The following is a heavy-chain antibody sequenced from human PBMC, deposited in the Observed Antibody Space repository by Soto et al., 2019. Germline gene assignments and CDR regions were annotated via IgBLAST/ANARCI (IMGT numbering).Heavy chain of an antibody. V-gene: IGHV3-11*01. CDR3: ATFRRYCSGGSCYVSSVNAFDI. CDR1: GFTFSDYY. CDR2: ISSSGSTI. Sequence: GGSLRLSCAASGFTFSDYYMSWIRQAPGKGLEWVSYISSSGSTIYYADSVKGRFTISRDNAKNSLYLQMNSLRAEDTAVYYCATFRRYCSGGSCYVSSVNAFDIWGQGQWSPSPQ. J-gene: IGHJ3*02. D-gene: IGHD2-15*01.